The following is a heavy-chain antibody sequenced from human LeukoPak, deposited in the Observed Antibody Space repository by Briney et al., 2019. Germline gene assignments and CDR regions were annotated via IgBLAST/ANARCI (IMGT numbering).Heavy chain of an antibody. V-gene: IGHV1-3*01. CDR1: GYTFTSYA. CDR3: ARVKVVTAAGPHYYGMDV. D-gene: IGHD6-13*01. J-gene: IGHJ6*02. CDR2: INAGNGNT. Sequence: ASVKVSCKASGYTFTSYAIHCVRQAPGQRLEWMGWINAGNGNTKYSQKFQGRVTITGDTSASTAYMELSSLRSEDTAVYYCARVKVVTAAGPHYYGMDVWGQGTTVTVSS.